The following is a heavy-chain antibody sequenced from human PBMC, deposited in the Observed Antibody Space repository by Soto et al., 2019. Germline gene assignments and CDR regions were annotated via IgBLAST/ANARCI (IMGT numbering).Heavy chain of an antibody. D-gene: IGHD7-27*01. CDR1: GYTFTSYS. CDR2: INPYSGNT. Sequence: ASVKVSCKASGYTFTSYSITWVRQAPGEGLEWMGWINPYSGNTNYAQKLQGRVTMTTDTSTSTAYMELRSLRSDDTAVYYCARVHWGFDYWGQGTLVTVSS. CDR3: ARVHWGFDY. J-gene: IGHJ4*02. V-gene: IGHV1-18*01.